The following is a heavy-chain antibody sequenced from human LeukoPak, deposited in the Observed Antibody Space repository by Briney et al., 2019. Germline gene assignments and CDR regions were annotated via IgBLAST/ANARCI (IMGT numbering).Heavy chain of an antibody. Sequence: GGSLRLSCAVSGVTFSSYAMSWVRQAPGKGLEWVSAVSGSGGSTYYADSVKGRFTISRDNAKNSLYLQMNSLKVEDTALYYCVKEGSYYHGSESLYYYYYMDVWGKGTTVTISS. CDR1: GVTFSSYA. CDR3: VKEGSYYHGSESLYYYYYMDV. J-gene: IGHJ6*03. V-gene: IGHV3-23*01. CDR2: VSGSGGST. D-gene: IGHD3-10*01.